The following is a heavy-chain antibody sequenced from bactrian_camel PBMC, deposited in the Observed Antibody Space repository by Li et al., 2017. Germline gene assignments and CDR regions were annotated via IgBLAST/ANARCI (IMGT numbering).Heavy chain of an antibody. CDR1: GFTFSAYH. CDR2: IDNGGGTT. CDR3: KTVYDFDDVDYADYDH. V-gene: IGHV3S40*01. J-gene: IGHJ4*01. D-gene: IGHD4*01. Sequence: VQLVESGGTLVQPGGSLRLSCAASGFTFSAYHMSWVRQAPGKGLEWVSGIDNGGGTTYCAHPVKGRFTISRVNAKNILYLHLNSLVTEDTAMYYCKTVYDFDDVDYADYDHWDQGTQVTVS.